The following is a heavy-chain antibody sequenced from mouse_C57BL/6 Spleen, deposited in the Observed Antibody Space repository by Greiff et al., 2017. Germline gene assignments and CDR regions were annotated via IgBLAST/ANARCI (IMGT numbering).Heavy chain of an antibody. Sequence: EVQLQQSGPELVKPGASVKISCKASGYTFTDYYMNWVKQSHGKSLEWIGDINPNNGGTSYNQKFKGKATLTVDKSSSTAYMELRSLTSEDSADYYCAREGRIYGNYDPPMGYWGQGTSVTVSS. CDR1: GYTFTDYY. D-gene: IGHD2-1*01. J-gene: IGHJ4*01. V-gene: IGHV1-26*01. CDR3: AREGRIYGNYDPPMGY. CDR2: INPNNGGT.